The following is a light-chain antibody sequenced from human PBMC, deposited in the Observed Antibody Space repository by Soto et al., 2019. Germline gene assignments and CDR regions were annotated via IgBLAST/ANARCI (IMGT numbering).Light chain of an antibody. V-gene: IGKV1-5*01. CDR2: DAS. Sequence: DIQMTQSPSTLSASVGDRVTITCRASQRISSWLAWYQQKPGKAPKLLIFDASSFESGVPSRFSGSGSGTEFTLTISSLQPDDFATYYCQQYNSYPLTFGGGTKVDIK. J-gene: IGKJ4*01. CDR3: QQYNSYPLT. CDR1: QRISSW.